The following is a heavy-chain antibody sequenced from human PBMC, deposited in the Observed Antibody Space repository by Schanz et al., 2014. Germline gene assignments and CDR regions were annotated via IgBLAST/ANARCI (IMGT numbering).Heavy chain of an antibody. V-gene: IGHV3-30*03. CDR1: GITLSGYG. D-gene: IGHD1-26*01. J-gene: IGHJ6*02. Sequence: VQLVESGGGVVQPGRSLRLSCAASGITLSGYGLHWVRQAPGKGLEWVGFISFDGRNTGYAHSVKGRFTISRDNSKNTVNLQMNSLRAEDTAVYYCARDMTSMGESGFYYYGMDVWGQGTTATVSS. CDR3: ARDMTSMGESGFYYYGMDV. CDR2: ISFDGRNT.